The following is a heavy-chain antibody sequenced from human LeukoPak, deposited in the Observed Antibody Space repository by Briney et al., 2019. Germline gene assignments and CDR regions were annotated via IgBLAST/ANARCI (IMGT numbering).Heavy chain of an antibody. CDR2: INPNSGGT. Sequence: ASVKVSCKASGYTFTGYYMHWVRQAPGQGLEWMGWINPNSGGTNYAQKFQGRVTMTRDTSISTAYMELSRLRSDDTAVYYCARLDYGGNSVAFDIWGQGTMVTVSS. D-gene: IGHD4-23*01. CDR3: ARLDYGGNSVAFDI. J-gene: IGHJ3*02. V-gene: IGHV1-2*02. CDR1: GYTFTGYY.